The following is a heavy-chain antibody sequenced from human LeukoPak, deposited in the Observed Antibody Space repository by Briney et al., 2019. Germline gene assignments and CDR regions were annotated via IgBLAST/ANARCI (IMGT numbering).Heavy chain of an antibody. J-gene: IGHJ5*02. CDR1: GFTFSSYS. V-gene: IGHV3-21*01. D-gene: IGHD6-19*01. Sequence: GGSLRLSCAASGFTFSSYSMNWVRQAPGKGLEWVSSISSSSNYIYYADSVKGRFTISRDNAKNSLYLQMNSLRAEDTAVYYCARDPSSGWYLKGWFDPWGQGTLVAVSS. CDR3: ARDPSSGWYLKGWFDP. CDR2: ISSSSNYI.